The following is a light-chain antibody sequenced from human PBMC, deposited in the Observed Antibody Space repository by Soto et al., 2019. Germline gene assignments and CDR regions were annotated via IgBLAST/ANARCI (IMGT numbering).Light chain of an antibody. CDR1: SSDVGGYNK. J-gene: IGLJ3*02. CDR2: DVS. V-gene: IGLV2-14*01. Sequence: QSALTQPASVSGSPGQSITISCTGTSSDVGGYNKVSWYQQQPGKAPKLIIYDVSNRPSGVSNRFSGSKSGNAASLTISGLQAEDEDDYYCSSYTSSSTLEVMFGGGTKLTGL. CDR3: SSYTSSSTLEVM.